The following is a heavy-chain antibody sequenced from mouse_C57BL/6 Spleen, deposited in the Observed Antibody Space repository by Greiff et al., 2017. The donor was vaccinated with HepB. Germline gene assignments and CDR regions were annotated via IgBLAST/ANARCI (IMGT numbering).Heavy chain of an antibody. CDR3: ARYSSGLREDWFAY. J-gene: IGHJ3*01. D-gene: IGHD3-2*02. CDR2: IYPGSGST. Sequence: QVQLQQPGAELVKPGASVKMSCKASGYTFTSYWITWVKQRPGQGLEWIGDIYPGSGSTNYNEKFKSKATLTVDTSSSTAYMQLSSLTSEDSAVYYCARYSSGLREDWFAYWGQGTLVTVSA. CDR1: GYTFTSYW. V-gene: IGHV1-55*01.